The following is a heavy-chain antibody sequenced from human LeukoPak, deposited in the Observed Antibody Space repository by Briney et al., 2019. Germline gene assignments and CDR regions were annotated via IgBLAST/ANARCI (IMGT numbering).Heavy chain of an antibody. CDR3: AGRYCSSTSCYEGGVGDY. Sequence: EASVKVSCKVSGYTLTELSMHWVRQAPGKGLEWMGGFDPEDGETIYAQKFQGRVTITADESMSTAYMELSSLRSEDTAVYYCAGRYCSSTSCYEGGVGDYWGQGTLVTVSS. D-gene: IGHD2-2*01. CDR2: FDPEDGET. J-gene: IGHJ4*02. V-gene: IGHV1-24*01. CDR1: GYTLTELS.